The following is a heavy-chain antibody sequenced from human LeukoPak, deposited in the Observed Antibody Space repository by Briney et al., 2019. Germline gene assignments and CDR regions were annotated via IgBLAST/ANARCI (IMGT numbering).Heavy chain of an antibody. CDR2: ISYDGRTK. Sequence: GRSLRLSCAASGFTFNTYAMHWVRQAPGMGLEWVAVISYDGRTKYYRDSVMGRFTVSRDNSKNTLYVQMNSLRAEDTAVYYCARANGWYGNYFDYWGQGTLVTVSS. D-gene: IGHD6-19*01. CDR3: ARANGWYGNYFDY. V-gene: IGHV3-30*04. J-gene: IGHJ4*02. CDR1: GFTFNTYA.